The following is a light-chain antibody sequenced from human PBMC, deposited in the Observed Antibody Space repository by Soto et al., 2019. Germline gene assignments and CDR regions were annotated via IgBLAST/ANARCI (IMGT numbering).Light chain of an antibody. V-gene: IGKV1-5*01. CDR3: QQYNSYPWT. CDR1: QSVSSR. Sequence: DIQMTQSPFTLSASVGDRVTITCRASQSVSSRLAWHQQKPGKAPKVLIYDASNLKSGVPSRFSGSGSGTEFTLTISSLQPDDFATYYCQQYNSYPWTFGQGTKVDI. CDR2: DAS. J-gene: IGKJ1*01.